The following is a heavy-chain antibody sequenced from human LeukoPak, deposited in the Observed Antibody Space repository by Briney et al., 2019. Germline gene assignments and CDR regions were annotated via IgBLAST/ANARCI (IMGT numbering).Heavy chain of an antibody. V-gene: IGHV2-5*02. CDR3: ARLKTFYDILTGYRQPFDY. Sequence: SGPTLVNPTQTLTLTCTFSGFSPSTSGVGVGWIRQPPGKALEWLALIYWDDDKRYSPSLKSRLTITKDTSKNQVVLTMTNMDPVDTATYYCARLKTFYDILTGYRQPFDYWGQGTLVTVSS. D-gene: IGHD3-9*01. J-gene: IGHJ4*02. CDR1: GFSPSTSGVG. CDR2: IYWDDDK.